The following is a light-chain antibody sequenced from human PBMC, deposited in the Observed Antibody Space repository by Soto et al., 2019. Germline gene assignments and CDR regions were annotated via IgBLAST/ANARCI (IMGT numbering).Light chain of an antibody. J-gene: IGLJ1*01. CDR3: ASYRRTGIPYV. CDR1: SSDIGDYSY. Sequence: QSVLTQPASVSGSPGQSITISCTGTSSDIGDYSYVSWYQHHPGKAPKLLISGVSDRPSGVSARFSGSKSGNTASLTISGLQAEDEADYYCASYRRTGIPYVFGTGTKVTVL. CDR2: GVS. V-gene: IGLV2-14*01.